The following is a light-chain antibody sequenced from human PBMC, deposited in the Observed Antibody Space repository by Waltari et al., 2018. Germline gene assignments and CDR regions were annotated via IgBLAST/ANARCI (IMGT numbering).Light chain of an antibody. J-gene: IGKJ1*01. CDR2: GAS. CDR3: QHYVRLPAT. V-gene: IGKV3-20*01. Sequence: EIVLTQSPGTLSLSPGERATLSCRASQSVSRTLAWYQQKPGQAPRRLIYGASIRATGIPDRFSGSGSGTDFSLTISRLEPEDFAVYYCQHYVRLPATFGQGTKVEIK. CDR1: QSVSRT.